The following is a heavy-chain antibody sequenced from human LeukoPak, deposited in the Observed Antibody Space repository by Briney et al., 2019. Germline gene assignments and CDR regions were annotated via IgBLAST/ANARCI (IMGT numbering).Heavy chain of an antibody. D-gene: IGHD1-26*01. V-gene: IGHV3-23*01. Sequence: QAGGSLRLPCAASGFTFSSYGMSWVRQAPGKGLEWVSAISGSGGSTSYADSVKGRFTIPRDNSKNTLYLQMNSLRAEDTAVYYCPRGRYLTGGSYYFDYWGQGTLVTVSS. CDR1: GFTFSSYG. CDR2: ISGSGGST. J-gene: IGHJ4*02. CDR3: PRGRYLTGGSYYFDY.